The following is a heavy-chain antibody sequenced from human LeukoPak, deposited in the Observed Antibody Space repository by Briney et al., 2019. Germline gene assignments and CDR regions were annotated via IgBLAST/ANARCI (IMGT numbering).Heavy chain of an antibody. CDR1: GGSISSSSYY. J-gene: IGHJ5*02. D-gene: IGHD5-18*01. CDR2: IYYSGST. CDR3: ARQADSYGYPDWFDP. Sequence: SETLSLTCTVSGGSISSSSYYWGWIRQPPGKGLEWIGSIYYSGSTYYNPSLKSRVTISVDTSKNQFSLKLSSVTAADTAVYYCARQADSYGYPDWFDPWGQGTLVTVSS. V-gene: IGHV4-39*01.